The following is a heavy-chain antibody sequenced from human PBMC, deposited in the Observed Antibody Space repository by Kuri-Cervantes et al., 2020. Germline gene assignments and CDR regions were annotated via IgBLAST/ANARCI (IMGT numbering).Heavy chain of an antibody. CDR3: TREYCTGGVCYFFSDTFDP. D-gene: IGHD2-8*02. J-gene: IGHJ5*02. CDR2: IYSGGST. V-gene: IGHV3-53*01. Sequence: GESLKISCTASGFTVSSNYMSWVRQAPGKGLEWVSVIYSGGSTYYADSVKGRFTISRDNSKNTLYLQMNSLKTEDTAVYYCTREYCTGGVCYFFSDTFDPWGQGTLVTVSS. CDR1: GFTVSSNY.